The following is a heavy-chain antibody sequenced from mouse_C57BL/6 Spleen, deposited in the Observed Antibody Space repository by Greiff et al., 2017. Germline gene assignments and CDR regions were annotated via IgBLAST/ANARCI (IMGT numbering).Heavy chain of an antibody. V-gene: IGHV1-64*01. D-gene: IGHD1-1*01. CDR1: GYTFTSYW. CDR3: AYYGSSYEAY. J-gene: IGHJ3*01. Sequence: VQLQQPGAELVKPGASVKLSCKASGYTFTSYWMHWVKQRPGQGLEWIGMIHPNSGSTNYNEKFKSKATLTVDKSSSTAYMQLSSLTSEDSAVYYCAYYGSSYEAYWGQGTLVTVSA. CDR2: IHPNSGST.